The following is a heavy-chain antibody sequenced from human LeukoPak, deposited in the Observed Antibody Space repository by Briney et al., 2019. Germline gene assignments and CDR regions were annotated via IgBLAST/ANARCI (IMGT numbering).Heavy chain of an antibody. D-gene: IGHD2-15*01. CDR2: MIPILGIA. V-gene: IGHV1-69*04. J-gene: IGHJ4*02. CDR1: GGTFTSYD. Sequence: ASVKVSCKASGGTFTSYDISWVRQAPGQGLEWMGRMIPILGIANYAQKFQGRVTITADKSTSTAYMELSSLRSEDTAVYYCARATGMAHYCSGGSCYSGIFDYWGQGTLVTVSS. CDR3: ARATGMAHYCSGGSCYSGIFDY.